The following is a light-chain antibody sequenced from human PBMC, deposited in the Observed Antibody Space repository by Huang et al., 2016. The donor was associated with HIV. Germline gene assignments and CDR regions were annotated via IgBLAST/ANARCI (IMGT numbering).Light chain of an antibody. CDR3: HQYNAWQT. CDR1: QSVTTS. Sequence: EIVMTQSPASLSVSPGERATLPCRASQSVTTSVAWYQQRPGQAPRLLIYDASTRATGVSARFSGGGSGTEFTLTISGLQSEDVAVYYCHQYNAWQTFGQGTKLQIK. V-gene: IGKV3-15*01. CDR2: DAS. J-gene: IGKJ2*01.